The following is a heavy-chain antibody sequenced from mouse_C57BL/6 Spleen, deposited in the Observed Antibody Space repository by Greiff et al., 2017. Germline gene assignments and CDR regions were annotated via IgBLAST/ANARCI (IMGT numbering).Heavy chain of an antibody. CDR2: IYPGDGDT. V-gene: IGHV1-82*01. CDR3: ARTYYSPPRAMDY. CDR1: GYAFSSSW. D-gene: IGHD2-12*01. J-gene: IGHJ4*01. Sequence: QVQLQQSGPELVKPGASVKISCKASGYAFSSSWMNWVKQRPGKGLEWIGRIYPGDGDTNYNGKFKGKATLTADKSSSTAYMQLSSLTSEDSAVYFCARTYYSPPRAMDYWGQGTSVTVSS.